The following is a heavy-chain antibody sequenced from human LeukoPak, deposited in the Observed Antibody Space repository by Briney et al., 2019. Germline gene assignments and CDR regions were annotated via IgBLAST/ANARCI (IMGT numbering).Heavy chain of an antibody. CDR2: ISYDGSNK. Sequence: AGGSLRLSCAASGFTFSSYAMHWVRPAPRKGLEWVAVISYDGSNKYYADSVKGRFTISRDNSKNTLYLQMNSLRAEDTAVYYCARGKTIFGVVMGSVFDYWGQGTLVTVSS. CDR1: GFTFSSYA. V-gene: IGHV3-30-3*01. D-gene: IGHD3-3*01. J-gene: IGHJ4*02. CDR3: ARGKTIFGVVMGSVFDY.